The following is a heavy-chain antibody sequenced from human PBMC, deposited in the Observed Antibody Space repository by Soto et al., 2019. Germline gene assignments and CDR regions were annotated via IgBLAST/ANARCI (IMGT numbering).Heavy chain of an antibody. CDR1: GFTFSSYS. CDR2: ISSSSSTI. V-gene: IGHV3-48*02. CDR3: ARDQSPYNWNYRSNNWFDP. J-gene: IGHJ5*02. Sequence: PGGSLRLSCAASGFTFSSYSMNWVRQAPGKGLEWVSYISSSSSTIYYADSVKGRFTISRDNAKNSLYLQMNSLRDEDTAVYYCARDQSPYNWNYRSNNWFDPWGQGTLVTVSS. D-gene: IGHD1-7*01.